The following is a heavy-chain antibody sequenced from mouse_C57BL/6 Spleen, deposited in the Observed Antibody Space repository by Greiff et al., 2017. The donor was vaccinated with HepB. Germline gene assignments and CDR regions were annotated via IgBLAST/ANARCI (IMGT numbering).Heavy chain of an antibody. CDR1: GYTFTDYY. CDR2: INPYNGDT. J-gene: IGHJ2*01. Sequence: EVQLQQSGPVLVKPGASVKMSCKASGYTFTDYYMNWVKQSHGKSLEWIGVINPYNGDTSYNQKFKGKATLTVDKSSSTAYMELNSLTSEDSAVYYCARGSSYPYYFDYWGQGTTLTVSS. V-gene: IGHV1-19*01. D-gene: IGHD1-1*01. CDR3: ARGSSYPYYFDY.